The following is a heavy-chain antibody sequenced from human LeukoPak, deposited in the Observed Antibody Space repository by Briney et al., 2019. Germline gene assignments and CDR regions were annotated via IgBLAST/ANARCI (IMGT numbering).Heavy chain of an antibody. J-gene: IGHJ5*02. CDR2: IYYSGTT. Sequence: SETLSLTCTVSGGSISSSSYYWGWIRRPPGKGLEWIASIYYSGTTHYNPSLKSRVTMSVDTSKNQFSLKLTAVTAADTAVYYCARQFHGSGYVDDLWGQGILVTVSS. D-gene: IGHD5-12*01. CDR3: ARQFHGSGYVDDL. CDR1: GGSISSSSYY. V-gene: IGHV4-39*01.